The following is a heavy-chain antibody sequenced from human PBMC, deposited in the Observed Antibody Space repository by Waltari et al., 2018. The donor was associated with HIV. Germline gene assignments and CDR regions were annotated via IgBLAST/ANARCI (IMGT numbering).Heavy chain of an antibody. CDR1: RFSFSDYD. V-gene: IGHV3-30*15. CDR3: VRETSGRDAFDI. CDR2: ISNDGNDK. Sequence: LVESGGDLVQSGTSLRLSCEASRFSFSDYDMVWVRQAPGKGLEWVAVISNDGNDKKYVDSVKGRFNVSRDNVKNTLYLYMSRLRPEDTAVYYCVRETSGRDAFDIWGLGTQVIVSS. D-gene: IGHD2-15*01. J-gene: IGHJ3*02.